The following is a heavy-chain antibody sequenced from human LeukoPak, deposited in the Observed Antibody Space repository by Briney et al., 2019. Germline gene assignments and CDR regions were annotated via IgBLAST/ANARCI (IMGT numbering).Heavy chain of an antibody. CDR3: ARHVPSALRVVVVTSDWYFDL. V-gene: IGHV4-39*01. J-gene: IGHJ2*01. CDR1: GGSITNNHYY. Sequence: SETLYLTCTASGGSITNNHYYWGWIRQPPGKGLEWIGTIFHSGSTYYNPSLGSRVTISVDTSKNQFSLNLRSVTAADTAHYYCARHVPSALRVVVVTSDWYFDLWGRGTLVTVSS. CDR2: IFHSGST. D-gene: IGHD2-21*02.